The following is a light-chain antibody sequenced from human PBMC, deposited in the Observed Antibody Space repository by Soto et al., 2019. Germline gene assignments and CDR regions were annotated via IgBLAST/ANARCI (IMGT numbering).Light chain of an antibody. CDR2: SAS. CDR1: QDIGYF. V-gene: IGKV1-27*01. CDR3: QKYDSAPFT. Sequence: DIPMTQSPSSLSASVGDRVTITCRASQDIGYFLTWYQQRPGKVPKLIIYSASSLFSGAPSRFSGSGSGTDFTLTIFNLQPDDVATYYCQKYDSAPFTFGPRTRVEIK. J-gene: IGKJ3*01.